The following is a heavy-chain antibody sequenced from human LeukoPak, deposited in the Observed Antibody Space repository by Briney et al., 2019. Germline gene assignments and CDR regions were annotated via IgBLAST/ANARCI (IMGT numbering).Heavy chain of an antibody. CDR3: ARTVDMATNEIDH. J-gene: IGHJ4*02. CDR1: GYSFPIYW. V-gene: IGHV5-51*01. D-gene: IGHD5-24*01. Sequence: GESLKISCKGSGYSFPIYWIGWVRQMPGKGLEWMGIIYPRDSDTKYSPSFQGQVTISADKSFNTAYLQWASLKASDTAMYYCARTVDMATNEIDHWGQGTLVIVSS. CDR2: IYPRDSDT.